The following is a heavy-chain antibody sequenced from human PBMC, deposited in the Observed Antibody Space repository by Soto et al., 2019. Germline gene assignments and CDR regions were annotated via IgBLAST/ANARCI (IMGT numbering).Heavy chain of an antibody. CDR3: ARGRAYCGGDCYSFLFFDY. V-gene: IGHV4-34*01. CDR2: INHSGST. J-gene: IGHJ4*02. CDR1: GGYFSGYY. D-gene: IGHD2-21*01. Sequence: SETLSLTCAVYGGYFSGYYWSWIRQPPGKGLEWIGEINHSGSTNYNPSLKSRVTISVDTSKNQFSLKLSSVTAADTAVYYCARGRAYCGGDCYSFLFFDYWGQGTLVTVSS.